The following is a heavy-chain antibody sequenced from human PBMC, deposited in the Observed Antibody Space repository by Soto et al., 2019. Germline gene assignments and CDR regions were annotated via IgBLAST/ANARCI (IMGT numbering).Heavy chain of an antibody. CDR3: ARGRGRRDY. V-gene: IGHV1-8*01. J-gene: IGHJ4*02. CDR1: GYSFTTYD. CDR2: MDPKNGNT. Sequence: QVQLVQSGAEVRKPGASVKVSCKASGYSFTTYDINWVRQAPGQGLEWMGWMDPKNGNTDYAQKLQGRISMTSNTYISKAFMGRSGLGSGETAVYYCARGRGRRDYWGQGNLVHVSS.